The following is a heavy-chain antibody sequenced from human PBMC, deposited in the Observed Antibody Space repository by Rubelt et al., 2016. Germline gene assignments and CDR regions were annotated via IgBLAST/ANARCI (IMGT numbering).Heavy chain of an antibody. V-gene: IGHV4-34*01. CDR1: GESFSDYY. Sequence: QVQLQQWGAGLLKPSETLSLTCAVYGESFSDYYWTWIRQVPGRGLEWIGDVHHSATSKYNPSLKSRVTISVDTSKNQFSLKLTSVTAADTAVYYCAGECGGGCYTGSYYGIDVWGQGITVSVSS. CDR2: VHHSATS. J-gene: IGHJ6*02. D-gene: IGHD2-15*01. CDR3: AGECGGGCYTGSYYGIDV.